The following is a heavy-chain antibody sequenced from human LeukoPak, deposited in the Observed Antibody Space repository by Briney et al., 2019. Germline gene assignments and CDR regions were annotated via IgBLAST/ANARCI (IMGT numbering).Heavy chain of an antibody. D-gene: IGHD3-16*01. J-gene: IGHJ4*02. CDR3: ARVGDYALKD. CDR1: GGSISSGAYY. V-gene: IGHV4-30-2*01. CDR2: IYHSGST. Sequence: PSQTLSLTCTVSGGSISSGAYYWSWIRQPPGKGLEWIGYIYHSGSTYYNPSLKSRVIISVDRSKNQFSLKLSSVTAADTAVYYCARVGDYALKDWGQGTLVTVSS.